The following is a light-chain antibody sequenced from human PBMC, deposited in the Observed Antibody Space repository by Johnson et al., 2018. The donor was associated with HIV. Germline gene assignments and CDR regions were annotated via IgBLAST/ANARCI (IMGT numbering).Light chain of an antibody. V-gene: IGLV1-51*02. CDR3: GAWDSSLRVYV. CDR1: SSNIGKNY. Sequence: QSVLTQPPSVSAALGQKVTVSCAGSSSNIGKNYVSWYQQLPGTAPKVLIYESNNRPSGIPDRFSGSKSVTSATLGITVPQTGDEADYYCGAWDSSLRVYVFGTGTKVTVL. CDR2: ESN. J-gene: IGLJ1*01.